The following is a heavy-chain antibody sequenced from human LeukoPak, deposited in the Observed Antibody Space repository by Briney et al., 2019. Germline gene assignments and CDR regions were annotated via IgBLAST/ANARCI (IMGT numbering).Heavy chain of an antibody. V-gene: IGHV3-7*01. CDR2: IKQDGSEK. J-gene: IGHJ4*02. CDR3: ARGDYGDAQSVD. CDR1: GFTFSSYC. Sequence: PGGSLRLSCAASGFTFSSYCMSWVRQAPGKGLEWVANIKQDGSEKYYVDSVKGRFTISRDNAKNSLYLQMNSLRAEDTAVYYCARGDYGDAQSVDWGQGTLVTVSS. D-gene: IGHD4-17*01.